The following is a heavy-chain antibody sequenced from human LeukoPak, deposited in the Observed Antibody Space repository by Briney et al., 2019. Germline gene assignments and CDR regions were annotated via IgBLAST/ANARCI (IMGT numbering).Heavy chain of an antibody. D-gene: IGHD6-13*01. CDR2: ITQDGSER. Sequence: GGPLRLSCAASEFISSNYWMRGVRQARGKGLEGVANITQDGSERYYVDFERRRLTIPRNHAKTSLHLQMNGLTADATSVYSCAREAAGNDYWGQGTLVTVSS. V-gene: IGHV3-7*03. CDR1: EFISSNYW. J-gene: IGHJ4*02. CDR3: AREAAGNDY.